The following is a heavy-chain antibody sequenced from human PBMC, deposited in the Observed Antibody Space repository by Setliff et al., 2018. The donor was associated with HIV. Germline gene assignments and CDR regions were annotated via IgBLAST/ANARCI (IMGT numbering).Heavy chain of an antibody. CDR1: GFTFSSYW. D-gene: IGHD3-10*01. CDR2: IKEDGSEK. J-gene: IGHJ6*03. CDR3: ARLGDIFAYYNYYYLDV. Sequence: PGGSLRLSCVASGFTFSSYWLSWVRQAPGRGLEWVANIKEDGSEKYYVDSVKGRFTISRDNDMNSLYLQMNSLRAEDTAVYYCARLGDIFAYYNYYYLDVWGKGTTVTVS. V-gene: IGHV3-7*03.